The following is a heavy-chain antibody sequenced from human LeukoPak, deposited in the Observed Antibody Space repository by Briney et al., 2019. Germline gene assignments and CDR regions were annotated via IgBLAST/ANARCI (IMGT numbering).Heavy chain of an antibody. V-gene: IGHV1-2*02. CDR3: ARASFYMVTTVFDY. CDR1: GYTFTGYY. Sequence: GASVKVSCKASGYTFTGYYMHWVRQAPGQGLEWMGWINPNSGGTNYAQKFQGRVTMTRDTSISTAYMELSSLRSEDTAVYYCARASFYMVTTVFDYWGQGTLVTVSS. J-gene: IGHJ4*02. CDR2: INPNSGGT. D-gene: IGHD4-17*01.